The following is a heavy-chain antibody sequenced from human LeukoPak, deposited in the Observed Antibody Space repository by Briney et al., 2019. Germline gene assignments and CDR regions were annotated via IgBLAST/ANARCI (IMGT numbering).Heavy chain of an antibody. Sequence: PSETLSLTCAVYGGSFSGYYWSWIRQPPGKGLEWIGEINHSGSTNYNPSLKSRVTISVDTSKNQFSLKLSSVTAADTAVYYCARDRYYYDSSGYYRLDYWGQGTLVTVSS. D-gene: IGHD3-22*01. V-gene: IGHV4-34*01. CDR1: GGSFSGYY. CDR3: ARDRYYYDSSGYYRLDY. CDR2: INHSGST. J-gene: IGHJ4*02.